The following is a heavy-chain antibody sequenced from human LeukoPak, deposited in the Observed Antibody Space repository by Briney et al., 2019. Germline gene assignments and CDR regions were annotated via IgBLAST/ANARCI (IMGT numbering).Heavy chain of an antibody. CDR3: ARTYSDRYYYYYYGMDV. CDR2: IYCSGST. V-gene: IGHV4-59*01. D-gene: IGHD2-21*02. J-gene: IGHJ6*02. Sequence: PSETLSLTCTVSGGSISSYNWSWIRQPPGKGLEWIGYIYCSGSTNYNPSLKSPVTISVETSKNQFFLKLSSVTAADTAVYYCARTYSDRYYYYYYGMDVWGQGTTVSV. CDR1: GGSISSYN.